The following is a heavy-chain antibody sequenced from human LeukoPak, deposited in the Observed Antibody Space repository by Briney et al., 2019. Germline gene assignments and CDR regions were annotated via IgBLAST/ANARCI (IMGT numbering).Heavy chain of an antibody. Sequence: GRSLRLSCAASGFTFSSYGMHWVRQAPGKGLEWVAVIWYDGSNKYYADSVKGRFTISRDNSKNTLYLQMNSLRAEDTAVYYCARTLSSTSASGFDPWGQGTLVTVSS. CDR1: GFTFSSYG. J-gene: IGHJ5*02. D-gene: IGHD2-2*01. V-gene: IGHV3-33*01. CDR3: ARTLSSTSASGFDP. CDR2: IWYDGSNK.